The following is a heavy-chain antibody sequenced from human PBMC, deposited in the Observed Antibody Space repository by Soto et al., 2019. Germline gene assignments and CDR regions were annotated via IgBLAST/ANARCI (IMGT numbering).Heavy chain of an antibody. CDR2: ISGSGGST. V-gene: IGHV3-23*01. D-gene: IGHD3-3*01. CDR3: AKARGQYYDFWGGFPVDH. Sequence: GGSLRLSCAASGFTFSSYAMSWVRQAPGKGLEWVSAISGSGGSTYYADSVKGRFTISRDNSKNTLYLQMNSLRAEDTAVYYCAKARGQYYDFWGGFPVDHWGQGTLVNV. J-gene: IGHJ4*02. CDR1: GFTFSSYA.